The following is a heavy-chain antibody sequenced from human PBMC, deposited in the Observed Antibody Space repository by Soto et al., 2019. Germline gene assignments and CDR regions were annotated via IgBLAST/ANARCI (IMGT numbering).Heavy chain of an antibody. CDR1: GFTFSSYE. V-gene: IGHV3-48*03. D-gene: IGHD3-3*01. Sequence: PVGSLRLSCAGSGFTFSSYEMNWVRQAPGKGLEWVSYISSSGSTIYYADSVKGRFTISRDNAKNSLYLQMNSLRAEDTAVYYCARARGVVDFYSRPYWGQGTLVTVSS. J-gene: IGHJ4*02. CDR3: ARARGVVDFYSRPY. CDR2: ISSSGSTI.